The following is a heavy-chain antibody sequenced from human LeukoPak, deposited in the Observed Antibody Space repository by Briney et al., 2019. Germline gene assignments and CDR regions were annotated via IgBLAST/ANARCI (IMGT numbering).Heavy chain of an antibody. CDR3: ARATDAIFDWFDS. V-gene: IGHV4-30-4*01. CDR2: MYYSGST. Sequence: PSETLSLTCTVSGGSVSGGNYFWTWIRQPPGKGPEWIGYMYYSGSTYYNPSLKSRVIISVDPSKNQFTLKLTSVSAADTAMYYCARATDAIFDWFDSWGQGTLVTVSS. J-gene: IGHJ5*01. CDR1: GGSVSGGNYF. D-gene: IGHD2-21*02.